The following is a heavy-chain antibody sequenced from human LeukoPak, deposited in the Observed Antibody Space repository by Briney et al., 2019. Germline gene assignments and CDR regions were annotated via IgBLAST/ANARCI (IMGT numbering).Heavy chain of an antibody. CDR2: IYYSGST. D-gene: IGHD3-10*01. CDR1: GGSISSYY. V-gene: IGHV4-59*08. J-gene: IGHJ3*02. Sequence: PSETLSLTCTVSGGSISSYYWSWIRQPPGKGLEWIGYIYYSGSTNYNPSLKSRVTISVDTSKNQFSLKLSSVTAADTAVYYCARGEGIYYGSGSYAFDIWGQGTMVTVSS. CDR3: ARGEGIYYGSGSYAFDI.